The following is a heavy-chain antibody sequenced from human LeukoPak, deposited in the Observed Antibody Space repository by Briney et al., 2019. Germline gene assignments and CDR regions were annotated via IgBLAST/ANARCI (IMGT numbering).Heavy chain of an antibody. CDR3: ARGGEWEPHYYYYGMDV. J-gene: IGHJ6*02. Sequence: GGSLRLSCAASGFMFSSYNMNWVRQAPGKGLEWVSSISSSSNYIYYADSVKGRFTISRDNAENSLYLQMNSLRAEDTAVYYCARGGEWEPHYYYYGMDVWGQGTTVTVSS. CDR2: ISSSSNYI. V-gene: IGHV3-21*04. D-gene: IGHD1-26*01. CDR1: GFMFSSYN.